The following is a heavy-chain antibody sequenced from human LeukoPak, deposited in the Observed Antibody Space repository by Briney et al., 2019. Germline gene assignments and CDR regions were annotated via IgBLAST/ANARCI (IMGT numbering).Heavy chain of an antibody. V-gene: IGHV1-69*02. J-gene: IGHJ5*02. CDR3: ARRGSSRRDNWFDP. D-gene: IGHD6-13*01. CDR1: GYTLTELS. Sequence: SVKVSCKVSGYTLTELSMHWGRQAPGQGLEWMGRIIPILGIANYAQKFQGRVTITADKSTSTAYMELSSLRSEDTAVYYCARRGSSRRDNWFDPWGQGTLVTVSS. CDR2: IIPILGIA.